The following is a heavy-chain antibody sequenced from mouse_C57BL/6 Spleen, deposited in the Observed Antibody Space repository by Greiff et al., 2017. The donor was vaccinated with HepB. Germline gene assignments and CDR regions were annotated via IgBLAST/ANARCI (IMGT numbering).Heavy chain of an antibody. J-gene: IGHJ3*01. D-gene: IGHD2-4*01. V-gene: IGHV1-52*01. Sequence: VQLQQPGAELVRPGSSVKLSCKASGYTFTSYWMHWVKQRPIQGLEWIGNIDPSDSETHYNQKFKDKATLTVDKSSSTAYMQLSSLTSEDSAVYYCARSGYDYPFAYWGQGTLVTVSA. CDR3: ARSGYDYPFAY. CDR1: GYTFTSYW. CDR2: IDPSDSET.